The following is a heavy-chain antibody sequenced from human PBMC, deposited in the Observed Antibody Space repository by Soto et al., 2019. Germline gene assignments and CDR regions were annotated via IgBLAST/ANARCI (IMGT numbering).Heavy chain of an antibody. CDR2: INHSGST. Sequence: QVQLQQWGAGLLKPSETLSLTCAVYGGSFSGYYWSWIRQPPGKGLEWIGEINHSGSTNYNPSLKSRVTISVDTSKNQFSLKPSSVTAADTAVYYCARVLFYYYDSSSPIDYWGQGTLVTVSS. J-gene: IGHJ4*02. D-gene: IGHD3-22*01. V-gene: IGHV4-34*01. CDR1: GGSFSGYY. CDR3: ARVLFYYYDSSSPIDY.